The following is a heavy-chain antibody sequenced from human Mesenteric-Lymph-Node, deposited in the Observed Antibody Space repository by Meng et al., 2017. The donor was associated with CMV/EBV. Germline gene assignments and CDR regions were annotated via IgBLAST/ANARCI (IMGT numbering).Heavy chain of an antibody. CDR3: ARGRRIVPTAMGRRAFDP. V-gene: IGHV4-59*12. CDR2: IYYNGGT. J-gene: IGHJ5*02. D-gene: IGHD2-2*01. CDR1: GGSMNNYY. Sequence: SETLSLTCTVSGGSMNNYYWGWFRQPPGRGLEWIGYIYYNGGTKYSPSLKSRVTISVDASKNQFSLKLSSVTAADTAVYYCARGRRIVPTAMGRRAFDPWGQGTLVTVSS.